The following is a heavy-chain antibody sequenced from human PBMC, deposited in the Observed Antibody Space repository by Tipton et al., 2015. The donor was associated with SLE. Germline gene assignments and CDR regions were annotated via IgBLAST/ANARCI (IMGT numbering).Heavy chain of an antibody. CDR2: INPNSGGT. V-gene: IGHV1-2*02. Sequence: QLVQSGAEVKKPGASVKVSCKASGYTFTGYYMHWARQTPGQGLEWMGWINPNSGGTNCAQKFQGRVTMTRDTSISTAYMELSRLRSDDTSVYFCARYPLVLLNAFDIWGQGSMVSVSS. J-gene: IGHJ3*02. CDR3: ARYPLVLLNAFDI. D-gene: IGHD2-2*01. CDR1: GYTFTGYY.